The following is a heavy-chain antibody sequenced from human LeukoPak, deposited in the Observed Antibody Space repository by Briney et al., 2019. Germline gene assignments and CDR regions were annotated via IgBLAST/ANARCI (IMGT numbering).Heavy chain of an antibody. CDR1: GGSISNYY. J-gene: IGHJ4*02. V-gene: IGHV4-59*08. D-gene: IGHD6-25*01. CDR2: IYYSGST. CDR3: ARHVVAAAAHQYSFDY. Sequence: PSETLSLTYTVSGGSISNYYWSWIRQPPGKGLEWIGYIYYSGSTNYNPSLKSRVTMSVDTSKNQFSLKLRSVTAADTAVYYCARHVVAAAAHQYSFDYWGQGTLVTVSS.